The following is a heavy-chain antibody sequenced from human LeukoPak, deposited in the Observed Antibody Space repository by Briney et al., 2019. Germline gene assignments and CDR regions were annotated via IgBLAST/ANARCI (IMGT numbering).Heavy chain of an antibody. V-gene: IGHV1-2*02. CDR2: INPNSGGT. CDR1: GYTFTGYY. J-gene: IGHJ6*03. D-gene: IGHD4-23*01. CDR3: ARGNLVNPYYYYYMDV. Sequence: ASVKVSCKASGYTFTGYYMHWVRQAPGQGLEWMGWINPNSGGTNYAQKFQGRVTMTRDTSISTAYMELSRLRSDDTAVYYCARGNLVNPYYYYYMDVWGKGTTVTVSS.